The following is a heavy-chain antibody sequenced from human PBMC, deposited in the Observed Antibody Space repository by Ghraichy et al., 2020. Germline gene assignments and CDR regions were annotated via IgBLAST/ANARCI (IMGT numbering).Heavy chain of an antibody. CDR3: ARDIVGVRNCFDY. Sequence: GGSLRLSCAASGFTFSSYSMNWVRQAPGKGLEWVSSISSSSSYIYYADSVKGRFTISRDNAKNSLYLQMNSLRAEDTAVYYCARDIVGVRNCFDYWGQGTLVTVSS. CDR1: GFTFSSYS. D-gene: IGHD1-26*01. V-gene: IGHV3-21*01. J-gene: IGHJ4*02. CDR2: ISSSSSYI.